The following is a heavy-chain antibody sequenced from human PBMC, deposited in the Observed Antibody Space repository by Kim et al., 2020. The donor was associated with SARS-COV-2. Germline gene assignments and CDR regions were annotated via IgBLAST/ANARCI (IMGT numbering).Heavy chain of an antibody. Sequence: YNLALKTRLTITVDTSKKQFSLKVTSVTAADTAMYYCARQVVSAWFNFDLWGQGTMVTVSS. J-gene: IGHJ3*01. D-gene: IGHD2-15*01. CDR3: ARQVVSAWFNFDL. V-gene: IGHV4-39*01.